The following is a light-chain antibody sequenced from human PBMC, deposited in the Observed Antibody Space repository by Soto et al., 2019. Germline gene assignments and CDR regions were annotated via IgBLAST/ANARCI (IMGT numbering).Light chain of an antibody. CDR2: KAS. CDR3: QQYNSYSPT. J-gene: IGKJ1*01. Sequence: DIQMTQSPSTLSASVGDRVTITCRASQSISSWLAWYQQKPGKAPKLLIYKASSLESGVPSRFSGSGSGTEFTLTISGLQPDDFATYYCQQYNSYSPTFGHGTKVYIK. V-gene: IGKV1-5*03. CDR1: QSISSW.